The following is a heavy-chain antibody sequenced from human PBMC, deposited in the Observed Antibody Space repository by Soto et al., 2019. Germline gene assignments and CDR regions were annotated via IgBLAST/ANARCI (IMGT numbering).Heavy chain of an antibody. V-gene: IGHV1-69*12. CDR2: IIPIFGTA. Sequence: QVQLVQSGAEVKKPGSSVKVSCKASGGTFSSYAISWVRQAPGQGLEWMGGIIPIFGTANYAQKFQGRVTITADESPSTAYMELSSLRSEDTAVYYCARERSSSWAPDYYYGMDVWGQGTTVTVSS. D-gene: IGHD6-13*01. J-gene: IGHJ6*02. CDR1: GGTFSSYA. CDR3: ARERSSSWAPDYYYGMDV.